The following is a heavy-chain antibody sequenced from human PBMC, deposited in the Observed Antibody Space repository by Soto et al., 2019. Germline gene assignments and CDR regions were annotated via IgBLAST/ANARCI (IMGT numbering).Heavy chain of an antibody. Sequence: SETLSLTCTVSGGSISSYYWSWIRQPPGKGLEWIGYIYYSGSTYYNPSLKSRVTISVDTSKNQFSLKLSSVTAADTAVYYCARARGARYFDYRGQGTLVTVSS. CDR1: GGSISSYY. V-gene: IGHV4-59*08. CDR2: IYYSGST. CDR3: ARARGARYFDY. D-gene: IGHD2-15*01. J-gene: IGHJ4*02.